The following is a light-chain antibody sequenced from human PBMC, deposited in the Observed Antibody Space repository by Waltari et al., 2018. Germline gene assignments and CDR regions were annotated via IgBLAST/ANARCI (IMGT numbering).Light chain of an antibody. CDR3: QSYDTTLSVV. Sequence: QSVLTQPPSVSGAPGQRVTIPCPGSGPTIGAGSDVHWYQQLPRAAPKLLIYGSTSRPLGVPDRFFGSTSGTSAFLAITGLQAEDEADYYCQSYDTTLSVVFGGGTKLTVL. J-gene: IGLJ3*02. V-gene: IGLV1-40*01. CDR1: GPTIGAGSD. CDR2: GST.